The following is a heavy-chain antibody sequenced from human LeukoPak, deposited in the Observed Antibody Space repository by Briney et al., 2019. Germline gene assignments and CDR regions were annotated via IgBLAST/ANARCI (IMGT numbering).Heavy chain of an antibody. D-gene: IGHD4-17*01. CDR2: IIPIFGTA. J-gene: IGHJ3*02. CDR3: ARELGDYGDYVDAFDI. V-gene: IGHV1-69*05. CDR1: GGTFSSDA. Sequence: RRASVKVSCKASGGTFSSDAISWVRQAPGQGLEWMGRIIPIFGTANYAQKFQGRVTITTDESTSTAYMELSSLRSEDTAVYYCARELGDYGDYVDAFDIWGQGTMVTVSS.